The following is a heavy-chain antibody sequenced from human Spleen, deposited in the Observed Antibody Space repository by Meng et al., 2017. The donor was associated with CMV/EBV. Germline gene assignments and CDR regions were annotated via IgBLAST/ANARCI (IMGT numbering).Heavy chain of an antibody. J-gene: IGHJ4*02. CDR1: GFIFNDYY. V-gene: IGHV3-11*01. CDR2: ISSTYSTI. Sequence: LSLTCAASGFIFNDYYMSWIRQAPGKGLEWISYISSTYSTIYYADSVKGRFTISRDNAKNSLYLQMNSLRAEDTAVYYCARDRGFDLDYFDYWGQGTLVTVSS. CDR3: ARDRGFDLDYFDY. D-gene: IGHD3-9*01.